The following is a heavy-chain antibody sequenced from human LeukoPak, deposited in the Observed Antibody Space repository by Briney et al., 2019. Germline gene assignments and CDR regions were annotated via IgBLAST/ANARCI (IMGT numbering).Heavy chain of an antibody. Sequence: PGGSLRLSCAASELTFSSYWMKWVRQAPGKGLEWVASIKEDGSDKYYVDSVKGRFSISRDNAKNSLFLQMNSLRTEDTAVYYCARGGHFNFDYWGQGTLVIVSS. V-gene: IGHV3-7*01. CDR2: IKEDGSDK. J-gene: IGHJ4*02. D-gene: IGHD5-12*01. CDR3: ARGGHFNFDY. CDR1: ELTFSSYW.